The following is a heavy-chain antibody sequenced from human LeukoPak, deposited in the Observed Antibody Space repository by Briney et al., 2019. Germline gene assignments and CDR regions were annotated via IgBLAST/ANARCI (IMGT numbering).Heavy chain of an antibody. J-gene: IGHJ4*02. CDR1: GFTFSSHW. D-gene: IGHD4-17*01. CDR2: INSDGSST. Sequence: GGSLRLSCAASGFTFSSHWMHWVRQAPGKGLVWVSRINSDGSSTSYADSVKGRFTISRDNAKNTLYLQMNSLRAEDTAVYYCAKTTWPAYFDYWGQGTLVTVSS. V-gene: IGHV3-74*01. CDR3: AKTTWPAYFDY.